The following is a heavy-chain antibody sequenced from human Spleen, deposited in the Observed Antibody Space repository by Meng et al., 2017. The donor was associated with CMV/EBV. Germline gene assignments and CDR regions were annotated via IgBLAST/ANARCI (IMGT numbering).Heavy chain of an antibody. V-gene: IGHV1-46*01. J-gene: IGHJ6*02. CDR2: INPSGSST. D-gene: IGHD3-3*01. CDR1: GYTCTNYY. CDR3: ARAHPYDFWSGSV. Sequence: ASVKVSCKASGYTCTNYYMHWVRQAPGQGLEWMGVINPSGSSTSYAQKFQGRVTMTRDTSISTAYMELSRLRSDDTAVYFCARAHPYDFWSGSVWGQGTTVTVSS.